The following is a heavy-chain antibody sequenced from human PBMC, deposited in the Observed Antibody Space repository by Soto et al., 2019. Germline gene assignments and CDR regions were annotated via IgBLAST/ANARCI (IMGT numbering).Heavy chain of an antibody. D-gene: IGHD2-2*01. CDR2: ISSSSSTI. V-gene: IGHV3-48*01. J-gene: IGHJ4*02. Sequence: EVQLVESGGGLVQPGGSLRLSCAASGFTFSSYSMNWVRQAPGKGLEWVSYISSSSSTIYYADSVKGRFAISRDNAKNSLYLQMNILRAEDTAVYYCAREHCSSTSCLNVFDYWGQGTLVTVSS. CDR1: GFTFSSYS. CDR3: AREHCSSTSCLNVFDY.